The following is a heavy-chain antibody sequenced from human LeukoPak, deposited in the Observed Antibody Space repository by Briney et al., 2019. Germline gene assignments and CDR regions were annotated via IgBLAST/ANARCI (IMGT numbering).Heavy chain of an antibody. V-gene: IGHV1-69*05. J-gene: IGHJ4*02. D-gene: IGHD1-26*01. CDR2: IIPIIGTA. CDR3: ARGYEKYNWYSGSYYVN. Sequence: ASVKVSCKASGGTFSSYAISWVRQAPGQGLEWMGGIIPIIGTANYAQKFQGRVTITTDESTSTAYMELSSLRSEDTAVYYCARGYEKYNWYSGSYYVNWGQGTLATVSS. CDR1: GGTFSSYA.